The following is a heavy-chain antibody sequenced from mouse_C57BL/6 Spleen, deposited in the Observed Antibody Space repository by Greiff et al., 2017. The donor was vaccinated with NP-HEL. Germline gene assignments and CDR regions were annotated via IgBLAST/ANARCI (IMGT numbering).Heavy chain of an antibody. CDR3: ARDARDYGSSDWYFDV. V-gene: IGHV7-1*01. CDR2: SRNKANDYTT. CDR1: GFTFSDFY. J-gene: IGHJ1*03. D-gene: IGHD1-1*01. Sequence: EVKLVESGGGLVQSGRSLRLSCATSGFTFSDFYMEWVRQAPGKGLEWIAASRNKANDYTTEYSASVKGRFIVSRDTSQSILYLQMNALRAEDTAIYYCARDARDYGSSDWYFDVWGTGTTVTVSS.